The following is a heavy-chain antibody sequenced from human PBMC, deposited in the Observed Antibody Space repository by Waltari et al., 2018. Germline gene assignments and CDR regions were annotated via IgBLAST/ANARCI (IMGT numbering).Heavy chain of an antibody. Sequence: QVQLVQSGAEVKKPGASVKVSCKASGYTFTGYYMHWVRQAPGQGLEWMGWINPNSGGTNYAQKFQGRVTITTDESTSTAYMELSSLRSEDTAVYYCARSYGGFDYYYYYMDVWGKGTTVTVSS. CDR1: GYTFTGYY. D-gene: IGHD5-12*01. CDR3: ARSYGGFDYYYYYMDV. V-gene: IGHV1-2*02. CDR2: INPNSGGT. J-gene: IGHJ6*03.